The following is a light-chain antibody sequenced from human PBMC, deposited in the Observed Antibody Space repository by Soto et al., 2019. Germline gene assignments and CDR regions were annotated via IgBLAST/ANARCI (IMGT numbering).Light chain of an antibody. CDR1: SSDVVGYNS. J-gene: IGLJ1*01. V-gene: IGLV2-14*03. CDR2: DVS. Sequence: QSVLTQPASVSGSPGQSITISCTGTSSDVVGYNSVSWYQHHPGKAPKLMIFDVSDRPSGVSSRFSGSKSGNTASLTISGLQAEDEADYYRSSYTTSSTPHYVFGPGTKVTVL. CDR3: SSYTTSSTPHYV.